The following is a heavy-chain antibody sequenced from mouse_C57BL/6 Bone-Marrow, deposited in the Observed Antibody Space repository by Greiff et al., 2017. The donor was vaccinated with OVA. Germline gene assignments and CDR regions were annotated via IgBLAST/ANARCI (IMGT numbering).Heavy chain of an antibody. J-gene: IGHJ2*01. D-gene: IGHD1-1*01. CDR1: GYSFTDYN. Sequence: VQLKESGPELVKPGASVKISCKASGYSFTDYNMNWVKQSNGKSLEWIGEINPNSGTTSYNQKFKGKATLTVDQSSSTAYMQLNSLTSEDSAVYYCSSRDYYGSAPFDYWGQGTTLTVSA. V-gene: IGHV1-39*01. CDR3: SSRDYYGSAPFDY. CDR2: INPNSGTT.